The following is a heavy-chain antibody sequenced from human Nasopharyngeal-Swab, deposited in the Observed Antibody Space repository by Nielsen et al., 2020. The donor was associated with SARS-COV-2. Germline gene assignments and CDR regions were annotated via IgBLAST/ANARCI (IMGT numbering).Heavy chain of an antibody. CDR1: GYTFTSYD. CDR2: MNPNSVNT. Sequence: ASVKVSCNASGYTFTSYDINWVRQATGQGLEWMGWMNPNSVNTGYAQKFQGRVTMTRNTSISTAYMELSSLRSEDTAVYYCARGRRGIVGATVYYFDYWGQGTPVTVSS. D-gene: IGHD1-26*01. CDR3: ARGRRGIVGATVYYFDY. J-gene: IGHJ4*02. V-gene: IGHV1-8*01.